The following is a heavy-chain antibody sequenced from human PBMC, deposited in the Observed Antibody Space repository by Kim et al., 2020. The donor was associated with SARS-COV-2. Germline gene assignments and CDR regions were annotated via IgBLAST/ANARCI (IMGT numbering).Heavy chain of an antibody. Sequence: KGRFTISRDNAKNSRCLQMTSLRGEDTAVYYCARAPTRGIAAAGLEYFDYWGQGTLVTVSS. V-gene: IGHV3-11*06. D-gene: IGHD6-13*01. CDR3: ARAPTRGIAAAGLEYFDY. J-gene: IGHJ4*02.